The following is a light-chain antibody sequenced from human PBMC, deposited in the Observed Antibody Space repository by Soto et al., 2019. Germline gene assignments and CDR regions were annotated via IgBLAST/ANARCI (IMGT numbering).Light chain of an antibody. CDR3: AAWDDSLNAVV. CDR1: SSNIGGNT. V-gene: IGLV1-44*01. CDR2: SNN. J-gene: IGLJ2*01. Sequence: LTQPPSASGTPGQRVTISCSGSSSNIGGNTVNWYQQLPGTAPRVLIYSNNQRPSGVPDRFSGSKSGTSASLAISGLQSEDEADYYCAAWDDSLNAVVFGGGTQLTVL.